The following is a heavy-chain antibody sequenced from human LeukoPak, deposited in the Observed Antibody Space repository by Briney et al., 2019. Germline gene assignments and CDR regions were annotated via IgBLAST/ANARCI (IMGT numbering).Heavy chain of an antibody. J-gene: IGHJ4*02. CDR3: TRGRNSAFDY. D-gene: IGHD1-14*01. V-gene: IGHV6-1*01. CDR1: GDSVSSNGVT. Sequence: SQTLSLTCVISGDSVSSNGVTWNWVRQSPSRGLEWLGRTYYGSKWSNDYALSVKSRITINPDTSKNQFSLQLNSVTPEDTAVYYCTRGRNSAFDYWGQGTLVTVSS. CDR2: TYYGSKWSN.